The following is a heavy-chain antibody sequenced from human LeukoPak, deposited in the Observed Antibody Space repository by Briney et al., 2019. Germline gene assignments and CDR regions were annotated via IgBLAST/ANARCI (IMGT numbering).Heavy chain of an antibody. CDR3: ARGGRPKRELLSHFDY. D-gene: IGHD1-26*01. CDR2: IIPIFGTA. Sequence: SVKVSCKASGGTFSSYAISWVRQAPGQGLEWMGGIIPIFGTANYAQKFQGRVTITADESTSTAYMELSSLRSEDTAVYYCARGGRPKRELLSHFDYWGQGTLVTVSS. CDR1: GGTFSSYA. J-gene: IGHJ4*02. V-gene: IGHV1-69*01.